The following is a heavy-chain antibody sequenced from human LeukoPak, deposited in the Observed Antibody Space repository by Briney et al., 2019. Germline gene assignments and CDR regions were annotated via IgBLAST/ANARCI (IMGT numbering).Heavy chain of an antibody. V-gene: IGHV3-9*01. J-gene: IGHJ4*02. D-gene: IGHD3-22*01. Sequence: GRSLSLSCAASGFTFDDYAMHWVRQAPGKGLEWVSGISWNSGSIGYADSVKGRFTISRDNAKNSLYLQMNSLRAEDTALYYCAKDMGSGYYFVDYWGQGTLVTVSS. CDR3: AKDMGSGYYFVDY. CDR1: GFTFDDYA. CDR2: ISWNSGSI.